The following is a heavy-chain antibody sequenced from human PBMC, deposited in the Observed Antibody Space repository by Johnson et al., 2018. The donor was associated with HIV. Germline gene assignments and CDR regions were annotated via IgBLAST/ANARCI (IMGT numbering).Heavy chain of an antibody. CDR3: AAIGGIGSSWSAAFDI. CDR1: GFTFDDYA. Sequence: VQLVESGGGLVQPGRSLRLSCAASGFTFDDYAMHWVRQAPGKGLEWVSGLSWNSGSIGYADSVKGRFPISRDNAKNSLYLQMNSLRAEDTALYYCAAIGGIGSSWSAAFDIWGQGTMVTVSS. D-gene: IGHD6-13*01. V-gene: IGHV3-9*01. CDR2: LSWNSGSI. J-gene: IGHJ3*02.